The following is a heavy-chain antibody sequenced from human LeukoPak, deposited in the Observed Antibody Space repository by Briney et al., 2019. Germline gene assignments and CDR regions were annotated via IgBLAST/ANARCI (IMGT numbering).Heavy chain of an antibody. J-gene: IGHJ4*02. D-gene: IGHD5-24*01. CDR1: GGSISSGYYY. CDR2: IYYSGST. Sequence: SETLSLTCTVSGGSISSGYYYWSWIPQPPGKGLEWIGYIYYSGSTYYNPSLTSRVTISVDTSKTQFSLKLSSVTAADTAVYYCARGGGSVDYWGQGTLVTVSS. CDR3: ARGGGSVDY. V-gene: IGHV4-30-4*08.